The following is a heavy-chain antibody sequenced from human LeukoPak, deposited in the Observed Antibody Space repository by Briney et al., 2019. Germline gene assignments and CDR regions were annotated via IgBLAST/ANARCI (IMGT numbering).Heavy chain of an antibody. Sequence: SETLSLTCAVYGGSFSGYYWSWIRQPPGKGLEWIGEINHSGSTNYNPSLKSRVTISVATSKNQFSLKLSSVTAADTAVYYCARGVAAAGHAFDIWGQGTMVTVSS. CDR1: GGSFSGYY. CDR2: INHSGST. D-gene: IGHD6-13*01. CDR3: ARGVAAAGHAFDI. J-gene: IGHJ3*02. V-gene: IGHV4-34*01.